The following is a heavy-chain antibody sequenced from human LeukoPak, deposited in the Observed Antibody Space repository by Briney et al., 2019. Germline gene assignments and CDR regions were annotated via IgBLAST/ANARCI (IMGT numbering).Heavy chain of an antibody. CDR3: GRAAPLPGREIDY. Sequence: AAVKVSCKASGYTFTSYGISWVRQAPGQGLEWMGWISAYNGNTNYAQKLQGRVTMTTDTSTSTAYMELRSLRSDDTAVYYCGRAAPLPGREIDYWGQGTLVNVSS. D-gene: IGHD3-10*01. V-gene: IGHV1-18*01. J-gene: IGHJ4*02. CDR2: ISAYNGNT. CDR1: GYTFTSYG.